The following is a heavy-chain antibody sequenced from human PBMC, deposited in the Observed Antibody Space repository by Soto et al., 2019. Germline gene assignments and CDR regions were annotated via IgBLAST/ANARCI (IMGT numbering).Heavy chain of an antibody. CDR1: GYTFNNYG. CDR3: ARDGYYGSGSYGMDV. V-gene: IGHV1-18*01. D-gene: IGHD3-10*01. Sequence: QVQLVQSGSEVKKPGASVKVSCKTSGYTFNNYGISWVRQAPGQGLEWMGWISDYNGNTNYPQKFQGRVTMTTDTSTKTVYMVLTSRRPDDTAVYYCARDGYYGSGSYGMDVWGRGTTVTVSS. CDR2: ISDYNGNT. J-gene: IGHJ6*02.